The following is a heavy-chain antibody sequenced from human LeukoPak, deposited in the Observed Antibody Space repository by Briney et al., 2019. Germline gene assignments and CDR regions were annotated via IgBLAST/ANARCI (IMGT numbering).Heavy chain of an antibody. CDR3: ARDFATMIDDAFDI. CDR2: IKQDGSEK. J-gene: IGHJ3*02. V-gene: IGHV3-7*01. D-gene: IGHD3-22*01. Sequence: TGGSLRLSCAASGFTFSSYWMSWVRQAPGKGLEWVANIKQDGSEKYYVDSVKGRFTISRDNAKNSLYLQMNSLRAEDTAAYYCARDFATMIDDAFDIWGQGTMVTVSS. CDR1: GFTFSSYW.